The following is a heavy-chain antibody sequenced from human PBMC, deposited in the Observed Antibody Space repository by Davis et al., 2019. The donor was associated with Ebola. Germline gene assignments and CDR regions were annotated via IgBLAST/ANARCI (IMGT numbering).Heavy chain of an antibody. V-gene: IGHV3-9*01. J-gene: IGHJ6*02. Sequence: GGSLRLSCAASGFTFDDYAMHWVRHAPGKGLEWVSGISWNSGSIGYADSVKGRFTISRDNAKNSLYLQMNSLRAEDTALYYCAKSLTTVTRLRYYYGMDVWGQGTTVTVSS. CDR3: AKSLTTVTRLRYYYGMDV. D-gene: IGHD4-11*01. CDR1: GFTFDDYA. CDR2: ISWNSGSI.